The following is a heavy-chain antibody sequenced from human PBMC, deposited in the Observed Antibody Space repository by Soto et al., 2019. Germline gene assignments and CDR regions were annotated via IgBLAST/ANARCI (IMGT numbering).Heavy chain of an antibody. CDR2: ISYDGSNK. CDR1: GFTFSSYA. D-gene: IGHD2-15*01. J-gene: IGHJ4*02. V-gene: IGHV3-30-3*01. CDR3: ASYIYCSGGSCSDY. Sequence: GGSLRLSCAASGFTFSSYAMHWVRQAPGKGLEWVAVISYDGSNKYYADSVKGRFTISRDNSKNTLYLQMNSLRAEDTAVYYCASYIYCSGGSCSDYWGQGTLVTVSS.